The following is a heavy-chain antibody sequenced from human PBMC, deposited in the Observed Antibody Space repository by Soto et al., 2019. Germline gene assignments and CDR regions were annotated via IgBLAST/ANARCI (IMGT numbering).Heavy chain of an antibody. D-gene: IGHD1-1*01. CDR1: GITFSNYG. J-gene: IGHJ5*02. V-gene: IGHV3-30*18. CDR3: AKGDTTGTT. Sequence: QVQLVESGGGVVQPGRSLRLSCAASGITFSNYGMHWVRQAPGKGLEWVAVIAYDGSNTDYSDSVKGRFTISRDNSKKTLYLQMDRLRAEDTAVYYCAKGDTTGTTWGQGTLVTVSS. CDR2: IAYDGSNT.